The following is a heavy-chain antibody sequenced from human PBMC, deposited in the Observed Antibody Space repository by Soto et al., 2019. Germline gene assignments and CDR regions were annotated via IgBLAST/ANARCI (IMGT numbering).Heavy chain of an antibody. D-gene: IGHD3-9*01. CDR1: GFTFSDYG. V-gene: IGHV3-49*04. Sequence: SLRLSGTASGFTFSDYGMSWVRQAPGKGLEWVGFIRSKPYGRTTEYAASVKGRFTISRDDSKSIAYLQMNSLKTEDTAVYFCTRDISESLNCFDPWGQGTLVTVSS. J-gene: IGHJ5*02. CDR2: IRSKPYGRTT. CDR3: TRDISESLNCFDP.